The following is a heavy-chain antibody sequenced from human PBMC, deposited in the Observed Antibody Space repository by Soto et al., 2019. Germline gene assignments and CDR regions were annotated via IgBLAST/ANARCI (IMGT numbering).Heavy chain of an antibody. D-gene: IGHD3-10*01. CDR3: ARAPDRGVIPYYYYYGMDV. Sequence: GGSLRLSCAASGFTFSSYWMHWVRQAPGRGLVWVSRINSDGSSTSYADSVKGRFTISRDNAKNTLYLQMNSLRAEDTAVYYCARAPDRGVIPYYYYYGMDVWGQGTTVTVSS. CDR2: INSDGSST. CDR1: GFTFSSYW. V-gene: IGHV3-74*01. J-gene: IGHJ6*02.